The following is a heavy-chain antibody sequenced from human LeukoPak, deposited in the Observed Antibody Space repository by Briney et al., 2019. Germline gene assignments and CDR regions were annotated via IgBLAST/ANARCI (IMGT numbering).Heavy chain of an antibody. CDR1: GFTFSSYG. Sequence: PGGSLRLSCAASGFTFSSYGMHWVRQAPGKGLEWVAVISYDGSNKYYADSVKGRFTISRDNSRNTLYLQMNSLRAEDTAVYYCAKDSVAGTYYYYYMDVWGKGTTVTVSS. D-gene: IGHD6-19*01. CDR2: ISYDGSNK. V-gene: IGHV3-30*18. CDR3: AKDSVAGTYYYYYMDV. J-gene: IGHJ6*03.